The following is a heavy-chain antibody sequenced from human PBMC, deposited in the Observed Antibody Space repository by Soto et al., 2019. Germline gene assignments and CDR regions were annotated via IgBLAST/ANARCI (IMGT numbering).Heavy chain of an antibody. CDR3: ARDRVAVYYYYMDV. J-gene: IGHJ6*03. D-gene: IGHD6-19*01. CDR1: GFTFSSYW. Sequence: GGSLRLSCAASGFTFSSYWISWVRQAPGKGLEWVANIKQDGSEKYYVDSVKGRFTISRDNAKNSLYLQMNSLRAEDTAVYYCARDRVAVYYYYMDVWGKGTTVTVSS. CDR2: IKQDGSEK. V-gene: IGHV3-7*01.